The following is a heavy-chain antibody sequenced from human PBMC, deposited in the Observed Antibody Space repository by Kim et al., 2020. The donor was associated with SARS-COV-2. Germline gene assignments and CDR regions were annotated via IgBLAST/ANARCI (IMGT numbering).Heavy chain of an antibody. V-gene: IGHV3-30*02. D-gene: IGHD3-3*01. J-gene: IGHJ6*02. CDR3: AKAGVGGSGYPYYYYGMDV. Sequence: RFTISRDNSKNTLYLQMNSLRAEDTAVYYCAKAGVGGSGYPYYYYGMDVWGQGTTVTVSS.